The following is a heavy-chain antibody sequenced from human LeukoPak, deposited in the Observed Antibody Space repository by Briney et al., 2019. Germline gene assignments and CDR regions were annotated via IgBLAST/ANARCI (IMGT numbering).Heavy chain of an antibody. J-gene: IGHJ4*02. D-gene: IGHD6-13*01. CDR1: GYTFTSYA. CDR3: ARGFGVGQQLVFGDY. Sequence: ASVKVSCKASGYTFTSYAMHWVRQATGQGLEWMGWMNPNSGNTGYAQKFQGRVTITGNTSISTAYMELSSLRSEDTAVYYCARGFGVGQQLVFGDYWGQGTLVTVSS. V-gene: IGHV1-8*03. CDR2: MNPNSGNT.